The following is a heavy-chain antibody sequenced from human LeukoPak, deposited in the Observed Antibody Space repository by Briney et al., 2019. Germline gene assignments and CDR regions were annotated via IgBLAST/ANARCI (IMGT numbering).Heavy chain of an antibody. Sequence: ASVKVSCKASGYTFNSYGISWVRQAPGQGLEWMGWISAYNGNTNYAQKLQGRVTMTTDTSTSTAYMELRSLRSDDTAVYYCARDLDGYNLGWFDPWGQGTLVTVSS. CDR1: GYTFNSYG. D-gene: IGHD5-24*01. CDR3: ARDLDGYNLGWFDP. V-gene: IGHV1-18*01. CDR2: ISAYNGNT. J-gene: IGHJ5*02.